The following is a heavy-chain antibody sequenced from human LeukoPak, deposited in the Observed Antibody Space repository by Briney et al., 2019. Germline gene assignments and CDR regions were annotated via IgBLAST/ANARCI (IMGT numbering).Heavy chain of an antibody. CDR3: AVGLYCSSTSCPLDY. CDR2: IIPIFGTA. V-gene: IGHV1-69*05. Sequence: ASVKVSCKASGYTFTGYYMHWVRQAPGQGLEWMGWIIPIFGTANYAQKFQGRVTITTDESTSTAYMELSSLRSEDTAVYYCAVGLYCSSTSCPLDYWGQGTLVTVSS. D-gene: IGHD2-2*01. J-gene: IGHJ4*02. CDR1: GYTFTGYY.